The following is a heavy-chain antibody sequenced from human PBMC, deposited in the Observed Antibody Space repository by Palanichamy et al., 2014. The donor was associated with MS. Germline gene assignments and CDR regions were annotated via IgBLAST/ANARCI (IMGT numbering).Heavy chain of an antibody. J-gene: IGHJ4*02. Sequence: QLQLQELGPGPVKPSETLSLTCDVSGFSIINGYYWGWIRQPPGQRLQWIGVINHTGRTYYNPSLKSRLTISVDTSNNQFSLRLSSVTAADTAVYYCARIGYDSSHTPLDFWGQGILVTVSS. V-gene: IGHV4-38-2*01. CDR2: INHTGRT. CDR3: ARIGYDSSHTPLDF. D-gene: IGHD3-22*01. CDR1: GFSIINGYY.